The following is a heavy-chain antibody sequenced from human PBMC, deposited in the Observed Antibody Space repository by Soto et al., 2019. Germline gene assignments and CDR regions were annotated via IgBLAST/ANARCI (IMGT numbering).Heavy chain of an antibody. Sequence: QVQLQESGPGLVKPSETLSLTCTVSSDSIAGENWWRWVRQPPGMGLEWIGEIFHTGGTNYNPSLKGRVTMEVDKSKNPFSLKLISATAADTAVYYCARVFSSGSGWMYYFDFWGQGTLVSVSS. CDR2: IFHTGGT. CDR1: SDSIAGENW. V-gene: IGHV4-4*02. CDR3: ARVFSSGSGWMYYFDF. J-gene: IGHJ4*02. D-gene: IGHD6-25*01.